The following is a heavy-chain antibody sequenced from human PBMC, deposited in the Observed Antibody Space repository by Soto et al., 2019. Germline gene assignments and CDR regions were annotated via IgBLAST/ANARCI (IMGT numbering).Heavy chain of an antibody. CDR3: ARAHAPTLPFDY. V-gene: IGHV4-4*07. CDR1: GGSISSYY. CDR2: IYTSGST. D-gene: IGHD2-15*01. J-gene: IGHJ4*02. Sequence: KTSETLSLTCTVSGGSISSYYWSWIRQPAGKGLEWIGRIYTSGSTNYNPSLKSRVTISIDTSKNQFSLSLNSVTAADTGVYFCARAHAPTLPFDYWGQGTLVTVSS.